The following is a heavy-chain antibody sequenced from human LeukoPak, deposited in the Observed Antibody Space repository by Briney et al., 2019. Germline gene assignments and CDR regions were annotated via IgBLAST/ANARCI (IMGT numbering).Heavy chain of an antibody. CDR1: GFTFDDYA. V-gene: IGHV3-9*01. CDR3: ARPKFDSSGYYGY. Sequence: PGRSLRLSCAASGFTFDDYAMHWVRQAPGKGLEWVSGISWNSGSIGYADSVKGRFTISRDNAKNMLYLQMNSLRAEDTAVYYCARPKFDSSGYYGYWGQGTLVTVSS. D-gene: IGHD3-22*01. J-gene: IGHJ4*02. CDR2: ISWNSGSI.